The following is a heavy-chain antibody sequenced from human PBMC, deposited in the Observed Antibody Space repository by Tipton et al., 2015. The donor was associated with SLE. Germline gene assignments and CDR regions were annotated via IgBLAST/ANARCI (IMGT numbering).Heavy chain of an antibody. J-gene: IGHJ2*01. V-gene: IGHV3-53*05. CDR1: GFTVSSNY. CDR2: IYSGGST. D-gene: IGHD2-15*01. Sequence: SLRLSCAASGFTVSSNYMSWVRQAPGKGLEWVSVIYSGGSTYYADSVKGRFTISRDNSKSTLYLQMNSLRAEDTAVYYCARVGYCSGGSCLYWYFDLWGRGTLVTVSS. CDR3: ARVGYCSGGSCLYWYFDL.